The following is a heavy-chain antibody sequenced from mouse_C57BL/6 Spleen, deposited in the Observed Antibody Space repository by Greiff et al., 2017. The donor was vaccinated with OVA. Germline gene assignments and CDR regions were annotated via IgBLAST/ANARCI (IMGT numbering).Heavy chain of an antibody. CDR1: GYTFTSYW. Sequence: QVQLQQPGAELVMPGASVKLSCKASGYTFTSYWMHWVKQRPGQGLEWIGEIDPSDSYTNYNQKFKGKSTLTVDKSSSTAYMQLSSLTSEDSAVYYCARRRVHGYALGYFDVWGTGTTVTVSS. J-gene: IGHJ1*03. D-gene: IGHD2-2*01. V-gene: IGHV1-69*01. CDR3: ARRRVHGYALGYFDV. CDR2: IDPSDSYT.